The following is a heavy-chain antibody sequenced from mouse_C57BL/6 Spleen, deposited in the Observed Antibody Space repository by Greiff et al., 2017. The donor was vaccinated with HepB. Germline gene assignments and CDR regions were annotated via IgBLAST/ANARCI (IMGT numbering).Heavy chain of an antibody. CDR1: GYSITSGYY. J-gene: IGHJ2*01. CDR2: ISYDGSN. CDR3: ARDKGDLFDY. V-gene: IGHV3-6*01. Sequence: EVKLQESGPGLVKPSQSLSLTCSVTGYSITSGYYWNWIRQFPGNKLEWMGYISYDGSNNYNPSLKNRISITRDTSKNQFFLKLNSVTTEDTATYYCARDKGDLFDYWGQSTTLTVSS.